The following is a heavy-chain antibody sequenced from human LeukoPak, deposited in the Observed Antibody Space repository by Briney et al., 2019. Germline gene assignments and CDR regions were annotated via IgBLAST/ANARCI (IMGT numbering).Heavy chain of an antibody. CDR2: ISSNGGST. V-gene: IGHV3-64D*06. D-gene: IGHD3-10*01. CDR1: GFTFSSYA. Sequence: GGSLRLSCSASGFTFSSYAMHWVRQAPGKGLGYVSAISSNGGSTYYADSVKGRFTISRDNSKNTLYLQMSSLRAEDTAVYYCVKDRAVRFGELPFDYWGQGTLVTVSS. CDR3: VKDRAVRFGELPFDY. J-gene: IGHJ4*02.